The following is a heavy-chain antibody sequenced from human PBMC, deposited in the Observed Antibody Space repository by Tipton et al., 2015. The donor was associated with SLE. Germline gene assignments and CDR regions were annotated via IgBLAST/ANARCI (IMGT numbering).Heavy chain of an antibody. V-gene: IGHV3-23*01. J-gene: IGHJ5*02. CDR1: GFTFTTYA. CDR3: AKSGLTPHDHWTNSLDP. CDR2: ISGSGGLA. Sequence: SLRLSCAASGFTFTTYAMSWVRQTPGKGLEWVSGISGSGGLAYYADSVNGRFTVSRDNSKNTIYLQMNSLRAEDTALYYCAKSGLTPHDHWTNSLDPWGQGTLVTVSS. D-gene: IGHD3-3*01.